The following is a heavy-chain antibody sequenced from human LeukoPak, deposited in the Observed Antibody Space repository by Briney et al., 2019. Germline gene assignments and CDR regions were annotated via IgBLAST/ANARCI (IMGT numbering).Heavy chain of an antibody. D-gene: IGHD1-26*01. CDR1: GFTFSNYA. J-gene: IGHJ4*02. CDR2: IGGTGSYT. Sequence: GGSLRLSCAASGFTFSNYAMSWVRQAPGKGLEWVSGIGGTGSYTYYADSVKGRFTISRDNAKNSLYLQMNSLRAEDTAVYYCARGATYSGSYLDYWGQGTLVTVSS. CDR3: ARGATYSGSYLDY. V-gene: IGHV3-23*01.